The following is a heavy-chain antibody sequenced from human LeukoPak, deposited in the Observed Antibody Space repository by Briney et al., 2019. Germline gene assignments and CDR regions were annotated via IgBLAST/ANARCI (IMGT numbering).Heavy chain of an antibody. CDR2: IWYDGSNK. V-gene: IGHV3-33*01. J-gene: IGHJ6*03. Sequence: PGRSLRLSCAASGFTFSSYGMHWVRQAPGKGLEWVAVIWYDGSNKYYADSVKGRFTISRDNSKNTLYLQMNSLRAEDTAVYYCARAESLDYYFYYMDVWGKGTTVTVSS. CDR1: GFTFSSYG. D-gene: IGHD2-2*03. CDR3: ARAESLDYYFYYMDV.